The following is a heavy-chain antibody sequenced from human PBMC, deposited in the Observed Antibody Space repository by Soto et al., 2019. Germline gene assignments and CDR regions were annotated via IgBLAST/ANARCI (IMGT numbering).Heavy chain of an antibody. V-gene: IGHV1-69*01. J-gene: IGHJ3*02. CDR3: ARGVIVATISEGAFDI. D-gene: IGHD5-12*01. Sequence: QVQLVQSGAEVKKPGSSVKVSCKASGGTFSSYAISWVRQAPGQGLEWMGGIIPIFGTANYAQKFQGRVTITADESTRKAYMELSSLRSEDTAVYYCARGVIVATISEGAFDIWGQGTMVTVSS. CDR1: GGTFSSYA. CDR2: IIPIFGTA.